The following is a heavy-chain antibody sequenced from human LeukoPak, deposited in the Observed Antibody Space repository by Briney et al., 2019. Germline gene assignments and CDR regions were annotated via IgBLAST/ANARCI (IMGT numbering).Heavy chain of an antibody. V-gene: IGHV3-53*01. CDR2: IYSGGST. Sequence: PGGSLRLSCAASGFAVSNNYMSWVRQAPGKGLEWVSVIYSGGSTHYADSVKGRFTISRDNSKNTVNLQMNSLRAEDTAVYYCARDRRVVPAAIYFYYMDVWGKGTTVTVS. D-gene: IGHD2-2*01. CDR3: ARDRRVVPAAIYFYYMDV. CDR1: GFAVSNNY. J-gene: IGHJ6*03.